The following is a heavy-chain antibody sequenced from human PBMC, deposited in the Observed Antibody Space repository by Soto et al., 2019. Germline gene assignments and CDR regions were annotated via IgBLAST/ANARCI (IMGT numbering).Heavy chain of an antibody. V-gene: IGHV1-18*01. J-gene: IGHJ4*02. CDR1: GYTFSSYG. CDR3: ARANGNYFDY. D-gene: IGHD4-17*01. Sequence: ASVKVSCKTSGYTFSSYGISWVRQAPGQGLEWMGWISGYSGSTNYVQKFQGRVTMTTDTSTSTAYMELRNLKSDDTAVYYCARANGNYFDYWGLGTLATVSS. CDR2: ISGYSGST.